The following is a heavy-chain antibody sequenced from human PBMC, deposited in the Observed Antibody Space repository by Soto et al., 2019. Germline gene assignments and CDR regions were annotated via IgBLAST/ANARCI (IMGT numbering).Heavy chain of an antibody. CDR1: GFTFSRYA. V-gene: IGHV3-30-3*01. Sequence: QVQLVESGGGVVQPGRSLRLSCAASGFTFSRYAMHWVRQAPGKGLEWVAVISYDGSNKYYADSVKGRFTISRDNSKNTLYLQMNSLRAEDTAVYYCARAPGGVVYYYGMDVWGQGTTVTVSS. J-gene: IGHJ6*02. CDR2: ISYDGSNK. CDR3: ARAPGGVVYYYGMDV. D-gene: IGHD3-16*01.